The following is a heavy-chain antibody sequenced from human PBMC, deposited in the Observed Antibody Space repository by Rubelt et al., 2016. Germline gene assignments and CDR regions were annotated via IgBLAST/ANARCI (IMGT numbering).Heavy chain of an antibody. CDR3: ARHKQYYYDSSGTDAFDI. CDR2: INHSGST. Sequence: QVQLQQWGAGLLKPSETLSLTCAVYGGSFSGYYWSWIRQPPGKGLEWIGEINHSGSTNYNPSLKSRVTISVDTSKNQFSRKLSFVTAADTAVYYCARHKQYYYDSSGTDAFDIWGQGTMVTVSS. J-gene: IGHJ3*02. V-gene: IGHV4-34*01. D-gene: IGHD3-22*01. CDR1: GGSFSGYY.